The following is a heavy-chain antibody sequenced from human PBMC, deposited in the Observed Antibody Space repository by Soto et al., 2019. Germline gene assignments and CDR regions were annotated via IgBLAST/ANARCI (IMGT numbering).Heavy chain of an antibody. D-gene: IGHD5-18*01. CDR1: GYSISSNYW. CDR2: MSYSGST. Sequence: QVQLQESGPGLVKPSDTLSLSCAVSGYSISSNYWWGWIRQPPGKGLEWIGYMSYSGSTYYNPSLKRRVTMSLDTSKNQFSLKLSSVTAVDTAAYYCARGGYSYGTNFDYWGQGTLVTVSS. V-gene: IGHV4-28*03. CDR3: ARGGYSYGTNFDY. J-gene: IGHJ4*02.